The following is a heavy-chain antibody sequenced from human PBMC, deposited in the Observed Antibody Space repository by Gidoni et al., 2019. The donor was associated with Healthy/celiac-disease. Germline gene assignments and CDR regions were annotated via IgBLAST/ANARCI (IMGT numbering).Heavy chain of an antibody. Sequence: QVQLVQSGAEVTKPGSSVKVSCKASGGTFSSYAISWVRQAPGQGLEWMGGIIPIFGTANYAQKFQGRVTITADESTSTAYMELSSLRSEDTAVYYCARDEPYYYDSSGYYHSWFDPWGQGTLVTVSS. CDR1: GGTFSSYA. CDR3: ARDEPYYYDSSGYYHSWFDP. V-gene: IGHV1-69*01. J-gene: IGHJ5*02. D-gene: IGHD3-22*01. CDR2: IIPIFGTA.